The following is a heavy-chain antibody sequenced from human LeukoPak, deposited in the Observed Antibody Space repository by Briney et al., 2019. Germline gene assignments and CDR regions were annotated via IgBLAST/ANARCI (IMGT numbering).Heavy chain of an antibody. V-gene: IGHV3-49*04. J-gene: IGHJ4*02. CDR1: GFTFGDYA. Sequence: GRSLRLSCTASGFTFGDYAMSWVRQAPGRGLEWVGFIRSKAYGGTTEYAASVKGRFTISRDDSKSIAYLQMNSLKTEDTAVYYCTFGGHPLYYFDYWGQGTLVTVSS. D-gene: IGHD3-16*01. CDR2: IRSKAYGGTT. CDR3: TFGGHPLYYFDY.